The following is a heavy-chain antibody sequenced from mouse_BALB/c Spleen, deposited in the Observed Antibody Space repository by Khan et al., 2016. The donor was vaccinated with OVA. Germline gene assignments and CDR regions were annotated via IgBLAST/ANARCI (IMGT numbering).Heavy chain of an antibody. J-gene: IGHJ3*01. V-gene: IGHV2-2*01. CDR3: ARNSYMYDFTY. D-gene: IGHD2-14*01. CDR2: IWSGGGT. CDR1: GFSLTTYG. Sequence: QVQLKQSGPGLVQPSQSLSITCTVSGFSLTTYGVHWVRQSPGKGLEWLGVIWSGGGTDYNAAFISRLSISKDNSKSQVFFKMNSLQADDTAMYXCARNSYMYDFTYWGQGTLVTVSA.